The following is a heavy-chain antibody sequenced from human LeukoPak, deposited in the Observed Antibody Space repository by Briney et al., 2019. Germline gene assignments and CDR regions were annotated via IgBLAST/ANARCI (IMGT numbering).Heavy chain of an antibody. CDR3: AKDIGSYYDY. D-gene: IGHD3-10*01. CDR1: GFTFSSFG. CDR2: ISSTGGTA. Sequence: GGSLRLSCAASGFTFSSFGMSWVRQAPGKGLEWVSAISSTGGTAYYADSVKGRFTISRDNSKNTLYLEMNSLRAEDTAVYYCAKDIGSYYDYWGQGILVTVSS. J-gene: IGHJ4*02. V-gene: IGHV3-23*01.